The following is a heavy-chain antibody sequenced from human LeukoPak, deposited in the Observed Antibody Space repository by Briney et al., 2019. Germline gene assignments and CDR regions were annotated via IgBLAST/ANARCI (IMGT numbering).Heavy chain of an antibody. CDR1: GFTFSSSA. CDR2: ISNNGGYT. V-gene: IGHV3-23*01. D-gene: IGHD2-15*01. Sequence: GGSLRLSCAASGFTFSSSAMSWVRQAPGKGLEWVSAISNNGGYTYYADSVQGRFTISRDNSKSTLCLQMNSLRAEDTAVYYCAKQLGYCSDGSCYYPYWGQGTLVTVSS. CDR3: AKQLGYCSDGSCYYPY. J-gene: IGHJ4*02.